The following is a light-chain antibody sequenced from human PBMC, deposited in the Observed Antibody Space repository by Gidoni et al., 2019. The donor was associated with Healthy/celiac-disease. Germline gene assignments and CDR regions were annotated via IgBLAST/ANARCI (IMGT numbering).Light chain of an antibody. CDR2: DVS. CDR3: CSYAGSYTRYV. CDR1: SSYVGCYNY. V-gene: IGLV2-11*01. J-gene: IGLJ1*01. Sequence: QSALTQPRSVSGSPGQSVTISCTGTSSYVGCYNYVSWYQQHPGKAPKLMIYDVSKRPSGVPDRFSGSKSGNTASLTISGLQAEDEADYYCCSYAGSYTRYVFGTGTKVTVL.